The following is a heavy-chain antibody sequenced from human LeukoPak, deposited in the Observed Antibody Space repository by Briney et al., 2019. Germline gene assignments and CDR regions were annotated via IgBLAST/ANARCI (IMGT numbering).Heavy chain of an antibody. D-gene: IGHD2-15*01. CDR3: ARVSLRGYCSGGSCARTNWFDP. CDR1: GGSISSYY. CDR2: IYYSGST. J-gene: IGHJ5*02. V-gene: IGHV4-59*12. Sequence: SETLSLTCTVSGGSISSYYWSWIRQPPGKGLEWIGYIYYSGSTNYNPSLKSRVTISVDTSKNQFSLKLSSVTAADTAVYYCARVSLRGYCSGGSCARTNWFDPWGQGTLVTVSS.